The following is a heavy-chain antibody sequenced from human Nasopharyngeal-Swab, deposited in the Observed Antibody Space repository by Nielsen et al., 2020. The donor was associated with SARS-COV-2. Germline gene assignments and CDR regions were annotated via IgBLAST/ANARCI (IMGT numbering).Heavy chain of an antibody. CDR2: INSDGSST. J-gene: IGHJ6*02. V-gene: IGHV3-74*01. CDR3: ARDEVVVVPAAIYYYGMDV. CDR1: GFTFSSYW. D-gene: IGHD2-2*01. Sequence: GGSLRLSCAASGFTFSSYWMHWVRQAPGKGLVWVSRINSDGSSTSYADSVKGRFTISRDNAKNTLYLQMNSLRAEDTAVYYCARDEVVVVPAAIYYYGMDVWGQGTTVTVSS.